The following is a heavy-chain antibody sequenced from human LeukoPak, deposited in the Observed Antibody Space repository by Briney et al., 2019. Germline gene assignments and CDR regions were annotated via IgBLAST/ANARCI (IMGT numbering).Heavy chain of an antibody. CDR2: IYYSGST. Sequence: SETLSLTCTVSGGSISSYYWSWIRQPPGKGLEWIGYIYYSGSTNYNPSLKSRVTMSVDTSKNQFSLKLSSVTAADTAVYYCARFKGSNWFDPWGQGTLVTVSS. V-gene: IGHV4-59*01. J-gene: IGHJ5*02. D-gene: IGHD3-10*01. CDR3: ARFKGSNWFDP. CDR1: GGSISSYY.